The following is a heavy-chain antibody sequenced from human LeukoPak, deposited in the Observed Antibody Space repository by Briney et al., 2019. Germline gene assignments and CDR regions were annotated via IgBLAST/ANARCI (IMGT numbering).Heavy chain of an antibody. Sequence: PGGSLRLSCAASGFTFDDYAMHWVRQAPGKGLEWVSLISGDGGSTYYADSVKGRFTISRDNSKNSLYLQMNSLRTEDTDLYYCAKDTTYYYDSSGYSDYWGQGTLVTVSS. CDR2: ISGDGGST. CDR3: AKDTTYYYDSSGYSDY. CDR1: GFTFDDYA. J-gene: IGHJ4*02. D-gene: IGHD3-22*01. V-gene: IGHV3-43*02.